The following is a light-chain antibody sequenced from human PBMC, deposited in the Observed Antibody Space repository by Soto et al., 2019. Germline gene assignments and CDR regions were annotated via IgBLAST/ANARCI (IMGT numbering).Light chain of an antibody. CDR3: TSYAGSNIWV. V-gene: IGLV2-8*01. J-gene: IGLJ3*02. CDR1: SSDVGAYNY. CDR2: EVN. Sequence: QSALTQPPSASGSPGQSVTISCTGTSSDVGAYNYVSWYQQYPGKAPKLMIYEVNKRPSGVPDRFSGSKSGKTASLTVSGLPPEDEAAYHCTSYAGSNIWVFGGGTKLTVL.